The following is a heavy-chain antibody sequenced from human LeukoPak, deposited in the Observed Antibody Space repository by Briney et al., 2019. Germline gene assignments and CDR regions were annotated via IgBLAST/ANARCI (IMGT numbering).Heavy chain of an antibody. CDR3: ARQGIDYDSSGHFDY. CDR2: IYYSGST. J-gene: IGHJ4*02. Sequence: WVRQPPGKGLEWIGSIYYSGSTYYNPSLKSRVTISVDTSKNQFSLKLSSVTAADTAVYYCARQGIDYDSSGHFDYWGQGTLVTVSS. V-gene: IGHV4-39*01. D-gene: IGHD3-22*01.